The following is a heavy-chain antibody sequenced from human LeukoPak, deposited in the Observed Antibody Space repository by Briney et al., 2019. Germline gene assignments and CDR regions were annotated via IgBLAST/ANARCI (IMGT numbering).Heavy chain of an antibody. Sequence: GASVKVSCKASGYTFTGYYMHWVRQAPGQGLEWMGWINPNSGGTNYAQKFQGRVTMTRDTSNSTAYMELSRLRSDDTAVYYCARELRYFDWLRWFDPWGQGTLVTVSS. D-gene: IGHD3-9*01. J-gene: IGHJ5*02. V-gene: IGHV1-2*02. CDR1: GYTFTGYY. CDR3: ARELRYFDWLRWFDP. CDR2: INPNSGGT.